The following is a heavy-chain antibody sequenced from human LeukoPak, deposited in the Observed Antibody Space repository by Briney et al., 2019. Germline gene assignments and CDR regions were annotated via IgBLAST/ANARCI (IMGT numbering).Heavy chain of an antibody. CDR3: ARGTAHCSGGSCFHPFDD. Sequence: GGSLRLSCAASGFTFSSYNMNWVRQAPGKGLEWVSSISSGSSYIYYADSVEGRFTISRDNAKNSLYLQVNSLRAEDTAVYYCARGTAHCSGGSCFHPFDDWGQGTLVTVSS. D-gene: IGHD2-15*01. J-gene: IGHJ4*02. CDR2: ISSGSSYI. CDR1: GFTFSSYN. V-gene: IGHV3-21*01.